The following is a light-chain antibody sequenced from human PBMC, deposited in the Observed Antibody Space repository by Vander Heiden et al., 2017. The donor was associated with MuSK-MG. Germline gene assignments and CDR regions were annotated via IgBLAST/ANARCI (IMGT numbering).Light chain of an antibody. J-gene: IGKJ2*01. CDR2: TAS. CDR3: QQSDNTPHT. Sequence: DIQMTQSPSSLSASVGDRITITCRASQNINNYLNWYQWKPGKAPKLLIYTASTLQSGVPSRFSGSGSGTDFTLTISSLQPEDFAIFYCQQSDNTPHTFGQGTKLEIK. CDR1: QNINNY. V-gene: IGKV1-39*01.